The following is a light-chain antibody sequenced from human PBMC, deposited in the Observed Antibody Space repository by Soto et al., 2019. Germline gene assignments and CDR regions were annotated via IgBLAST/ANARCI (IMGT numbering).Light chain of an antibody. V-gene: IGKV3-15*01. CDR2: GAS. CDR3: QQYSNWPRT. CDR1: QSISSN. J-gene: IGKJ1*01. Sequence: EIVMTQSPVTLSVSPGERATLSCRASQSISSNLAWYQQKPGQAPRLVIYGASTRATGLPARFSGSGSGTEFTLTISGLQSEDSADYYCQQYSNWPRTFGQGTKVEIK.